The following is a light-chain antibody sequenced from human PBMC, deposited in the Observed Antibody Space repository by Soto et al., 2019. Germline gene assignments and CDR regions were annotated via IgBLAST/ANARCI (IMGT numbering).Light chain of an antibody. CDR1: QSIKSNN. Sequence: DIVLTQSPGTLSLSPGERATLSCRASQSIKSNNLAWYQQTPGQSPRLLIYGASSRAAGIPDRFSGSGSGTDFTLSITRVEAEGFARYYCQQYVSPALSFGGGTKVEI. CDR2: GAS. J-gene: IGKJ4*01. CDR3: QQYVSPALS. V-gene: IGKV3-20*01.